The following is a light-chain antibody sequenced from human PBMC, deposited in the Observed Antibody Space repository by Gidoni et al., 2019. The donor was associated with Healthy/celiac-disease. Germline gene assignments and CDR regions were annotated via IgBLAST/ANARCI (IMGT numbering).Light chain of an antibody. Sequence: EIVLTQPPATLSLSPGERATLSCRASQSVSSYLAWYQQKPGQAPRLPIYDASNRATGIPARFSGSGSGTDFTFTSSSLEPEDFAVYYCQQRSNWPPTFGQGTKLEIK. CDR2: DAS. CDR3: QQRSNWPPT. V-gene: IGKV3-11*01. CDR1: QSVSSY. J-gene: IGKJ2*01.